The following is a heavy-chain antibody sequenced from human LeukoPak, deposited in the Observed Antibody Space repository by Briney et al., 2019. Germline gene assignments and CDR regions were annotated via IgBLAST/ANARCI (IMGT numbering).Heavy chain of an antibody. Sequence: GASVKVSCKASGGTSSSYAISWVRQAPGQGLEWMGGIIPIFGTANYAQKFQGRVTITADESTSTAYMELSSLRSDDTAVYYCARRQQLVGLWKNWGFDYWGQGTLVTVSS. CDR2: IIPIFGTA. J-gene: IGHJ4*02. CDR3: ARRQQLVGLWKNWGFDY. CDR1: GGTSSSYA. D-gene: IGHD6-13*01. V-gene: IGHV1-69*13.